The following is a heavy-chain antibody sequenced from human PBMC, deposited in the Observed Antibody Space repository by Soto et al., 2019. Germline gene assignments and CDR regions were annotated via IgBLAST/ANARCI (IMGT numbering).Heavy chain of an antibody. J-gene: IGHJ4*02. CDR3: AREKRRSNFDY. V-gene: IGHV3-33*01. CDR1: GFTFSSYG. Sequence: GGSLRLSCAASGFTFSSYGMHWVRQAPGKGLEWVAVIWYDGSNKYYADSVKGRFTISRDNSKNTLYLQMNSLRAEDTAVYYCAREKRRSNFDYWGQGTLVTVSS. CDR2: IWYDGSNK. D-gene: IGHD2-8*01.